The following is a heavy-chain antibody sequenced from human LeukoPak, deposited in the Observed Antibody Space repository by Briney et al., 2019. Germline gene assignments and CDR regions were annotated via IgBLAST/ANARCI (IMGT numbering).Heavy chain of an antibody. Sequence: PSETLSLTCTVSGGSISSGGYYWSWIRQHPGKGLEWIGYIYYSGGTYYNPSLKSRVTISVDTPKNQFSLKLSSVTAADTAVYYCARDLRSNYYDSSGYYLSDYYYMDVWGKGTTVTVSS. J-gene: IGHJ6*03. V-gene: IGHV4-31*03. D-gene: IGHD3-22*01. CDR3: ARDLRSNYYDSSGYYLSDYYYMDV. CDR2: IYYSGGT. CDR1: GGSISSGGYY.